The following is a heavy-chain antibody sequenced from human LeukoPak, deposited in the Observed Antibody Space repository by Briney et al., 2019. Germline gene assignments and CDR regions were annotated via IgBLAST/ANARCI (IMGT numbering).Heavy chain of an antibody. CDR1: GFTVSTNH. J-gene: IGHJ3*02. V-gene: IGHV3-53*01. CDR3: ARGSRVTTRLDAFDI. Sequence: PTGGSLRLSCAASGFTVSTNHMSWVRQTPGKGLEWVSTIYSGGSIYYADSVKGRFTISRDNSKNTLYLQMNSLRVEDTAVYYCARGSRVTTRLDAFDIWGQGTMVTVSS. CDR2: IYSGGSI. D-gene: IGHD4-17*01.